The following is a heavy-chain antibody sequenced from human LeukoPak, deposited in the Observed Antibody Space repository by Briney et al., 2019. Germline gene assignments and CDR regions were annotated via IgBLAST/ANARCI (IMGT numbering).Heavy chain of an antibody. D-gene: IGHD3-10*01. CDR2: ISYDGSNK. CDR1: GFTFSSYA. J-gene: IGHJ4*02. V-gene: IGHV3-30-3*01. CDR3: AKVRPLTMVRGVTDFDY. Sequence: PGRSLRLSCAASGFTFSSYAMHWVRQAPGKGLEWVAVISYDGSNKYYADSVKGRFTTSRDNSKNTLYLQMNSLRAEDTAVYYCAKVRPLTMVRGVTDFDYWGQGTLVTVSS.